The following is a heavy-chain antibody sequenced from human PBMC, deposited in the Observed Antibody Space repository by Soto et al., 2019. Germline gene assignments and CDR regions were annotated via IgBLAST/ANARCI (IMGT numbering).Heavy chain of an antibody. CDR1: GFSVSSYS. V-gene: IGHV3-23*01. CDR3: SRWDGYGDY. D-gene: IGHD3-16*01. J-gene: IGHJ4*02. CDR2: ISVGGDRK. Sequence: PGGSLRLSCAASGFSVSSYSMTWVRQAPGKGLEYVSGISVGGDRKFYADSVKGRFTVSRDNSKNILYLQMDSLRVDDTAIYYSSRWDGYGDYWGQGTLVTVSS.